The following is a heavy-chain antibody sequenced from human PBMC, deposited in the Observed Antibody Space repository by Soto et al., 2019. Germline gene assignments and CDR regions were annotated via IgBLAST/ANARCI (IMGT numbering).Heavy chain of an antibody. CDR3: ARVGGITWLDP. Sequence: QVQLQESGPGLVKPSQTLSLTCTVSGGSISSGGYYWSWIRQHPGKGLEWIGYIYYSGSTYYNPCRKMRLSTTVYTSRIQCALRLRSVPAADTAVYYCARVGGITWLDPWGQGTLVTVSS. CDR2: IYYSGST. J-gene: IGHJ5*02. V-gene: IGHV4-31*03. D-gene: IGHD1-20*01. CDR1: GGSISSGGYY.